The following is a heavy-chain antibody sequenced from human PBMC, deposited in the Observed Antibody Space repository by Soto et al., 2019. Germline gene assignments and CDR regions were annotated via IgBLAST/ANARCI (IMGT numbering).Heavy chain of an antibody. Sequence: EVQLLESGGGLVQPGGSLRLSCAASGFFFSSYAMSWVRQAPGKGLEWVSGIGGSGGYKSYADSVKGRFTISRDNSKNPLYLQMESLGAEDTAVYYCAKDAAMVSSTFNYFDYWGQGTLVAVSS. CDR2: IGGSGGYK. D-gene: IGHD6-13*01. J-gene: IGHJ4*02. CDR1: GFFFSSYA. V-gene: IGHV3-23*01. CDR3: AKDAAMVSSTFNYFDY.